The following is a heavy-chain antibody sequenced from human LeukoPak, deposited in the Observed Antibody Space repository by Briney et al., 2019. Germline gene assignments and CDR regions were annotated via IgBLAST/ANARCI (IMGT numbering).Heavy chain of an antibody. J-gene: IGHJ3*02. CDR2: TYYMYKWYN. V-gene: IGHV6-1*01. CDR3: ARDRTYGLWFGELSHKRLAFDI. CDR1: GDSVSSNSAA. D-gene: IGHD3-10*01. Sequence: SQTLSLTCAISGDSVSSNSAAWNWIRQAPSRGLQWLGRTYYMYKWYNDYAVSVKNRITINPDTSKNQFSLQLNSVTPEDTAVYYCARDRTYGLWFGELSHKRLAFDIWGQGTMVTVSS.